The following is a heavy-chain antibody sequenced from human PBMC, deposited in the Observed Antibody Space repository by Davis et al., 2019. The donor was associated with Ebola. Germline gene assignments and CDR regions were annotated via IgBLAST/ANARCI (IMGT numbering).Heavy chain of an antibody. D-gene: IGHD5-18*01. CDR3: ARDRGYSYGYNWFDP. V-gene: IGHV3-33*01. Sequence: GESLKISRAASGFTFSSYGMHWVRQAPGKGLEWVAVIWYDGSNKYYADSVKGRFTISRDNSKNTLYLQMNSLRAEDTAVYYCARDRGYSYGYNWFDPWGQGTLVTVSS. CDR1: GFTFSSYG. CDR2: IWYDGSNK. J-gene: IGHJ5*02.